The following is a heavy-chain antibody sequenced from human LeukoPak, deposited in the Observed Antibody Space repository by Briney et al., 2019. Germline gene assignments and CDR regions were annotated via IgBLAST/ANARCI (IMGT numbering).Heavy chain of an antibody. J-gene: IGHJ4*02. D-gene: IGHD3-22*01. CDR2: IQQDGSEK. Sequence: GGSLRLSCAASGFTFSDYWMSWVRQAPGKGLEWVANIQQDGSEKYYVDSVKGRFTISRDNAKKSLFLQVSSLRGEDTGIYYCARSSGSYRPFDSWGQGTLVIVSS. CDR1: GFTFSDYW. CDR3: ARSSGSYRPFDS. V-gene: IGHV3-7*04.